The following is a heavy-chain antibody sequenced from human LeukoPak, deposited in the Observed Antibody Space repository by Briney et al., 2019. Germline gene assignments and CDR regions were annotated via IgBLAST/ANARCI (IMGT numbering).Heavy chain of an antibody. Sequence: ASVKVSCKASGYTFTSYDINWVRQATGQGLEWMGWMNPNSGNTGYTQKFQGRVTITRDTSISTVYMELNSLRSEDTAVYYCATTAYSSSWYGFDYWGQGTLVTVSS. CDR3: ATTAYSSSWYGFDY. CDR2: MNPNSGNT. J-gene: IGHJ4*02. D-gene: IGHD6-13*01. V-gene: IGHV1-8*03. CDR1: GYTFTSYD.